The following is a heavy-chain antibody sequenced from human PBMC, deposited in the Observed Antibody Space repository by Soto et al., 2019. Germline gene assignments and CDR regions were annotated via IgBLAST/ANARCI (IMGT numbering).Heavy chain of an antibody. Sequence: EVQLLESGGGLVQPGGSLRLSCAASGFTFNNYAMTWVRQAPGKGLEWVSAISGCGDTTSYADSVKGRFTVSRDGSKNTLYLQMSSLRAEDTALYYCAKGRGGSGSLTPRVEFWGQGTLVTVSS. D-gene: IGHD3-10*01. CDR1: GFTFNNYA. V-gene: IGHV3-23*01. J-gene: IGHJ4*02. CDR2: ISGCGDTT. CDR3: AKGRGGSGSLTPRVEF.